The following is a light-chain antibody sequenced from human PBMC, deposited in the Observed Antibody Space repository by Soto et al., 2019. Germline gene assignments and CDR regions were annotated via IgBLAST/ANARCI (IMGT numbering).Light chain of an antibody. V-gene: IGKV3-11*01. Sequence: ILVTQSPAALSLSPGERATLSWRASQSVSSYLAWYQQKPGQAPRLLIYDASNRATGIPARFSGSGSGTDFTLTLSILDPEDFGMYYCQQYAASPPIRFAGGTRLDI. J-gene: IGKJ4*01. CDR1: QSVSSY. CDR3: QQYAASPPIR. CDR2: DAS.